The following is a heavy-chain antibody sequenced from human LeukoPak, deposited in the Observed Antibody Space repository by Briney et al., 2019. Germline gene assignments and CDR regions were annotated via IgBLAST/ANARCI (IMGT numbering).Heavy chain of an antibody. CDR3: ARDYGVTMVRGVIIPNFDY. D-gene: IGHD3-10*01. CDR2: IYHSGST. J-gene: IGHJ4*02. V-gene: IGHV4-30-2*01. CDR1: GGSISSGGCY. Sequence: SETLSLTCTVSGGSISSGGCYWSWIRQPPGKGLEWIGYIYHSGSTYYNPSLKSRVTISVDRSKNQFSLKLSSVTAADTAVYYCARDYGVTMVRGVIIPNFDYWGQGTLVTASS.